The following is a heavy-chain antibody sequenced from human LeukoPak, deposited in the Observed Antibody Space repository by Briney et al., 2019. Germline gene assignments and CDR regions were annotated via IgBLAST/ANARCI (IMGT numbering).Heavy chain of an antibody. CDR1: GFTFRTYG. J-gene: IGHJ4*02. CDR3: ATDGHCPALCTTQIAVAGYNDN. V-gene: IGHV3-23*01. D-gene: IGHD6-19*01. Sequence: GGSLRLSCEASGFTFRTYGMTWVRQAPGKGLEWVSGITGSSTWTYYADSVKGRLTISRDNSNNTLHLQMNSLRAEDTAIYYCATDGHCPALCTTQIAVAGYNDNWGQGTLVTVSS. CDR2: ITGSSTWT.